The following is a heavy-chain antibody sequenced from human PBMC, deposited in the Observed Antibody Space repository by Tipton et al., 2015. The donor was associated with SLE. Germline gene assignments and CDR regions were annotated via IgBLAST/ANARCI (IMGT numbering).Heavy chain of an antibody. Sequence: GSLRLSCAVSGYSISSGYYWGWIRQPPGKGLEWIGSIYHSGSTYYNPSLKSRVTISVDTSKNLFSLKLSSVPAADTAVYYCASAVVVNNDWYFDLWGRGTLVTVSS. CDR3: ASAVVVNNDWYFDL. D-gene: IGHD3-22*01. V-gene: IGHV4-38-2*01. CDR1: GYSISSGYY. CDR2: IYHSGST. J-gene: IGHJ2*01.